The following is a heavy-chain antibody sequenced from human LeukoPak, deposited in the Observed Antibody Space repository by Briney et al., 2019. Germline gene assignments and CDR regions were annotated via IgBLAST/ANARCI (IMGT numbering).Heavy chain of an antibody. J-gene: IGHJ4*02. CDR3: ARDAYYDILTGYSTAFDY. D-gene: IGHD3-9*01. CDR1: GYTFTGYY. Sequence: ASVKVSCKASGYTFTGYYMHWVRQAPGQGLEWMGWINPNSGGTNYAQKFQGRVTMTRDTSISTAYMELSRLRSDDTAVYYCARDAYYDILTGYSTAFDYWGQGTLVTVSS. V-gene: IGHV1-2*02. CDR2: INPNSGGT.